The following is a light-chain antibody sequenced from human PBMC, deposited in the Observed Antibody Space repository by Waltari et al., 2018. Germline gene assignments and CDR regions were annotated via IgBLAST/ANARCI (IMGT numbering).Light chain of an antibody. CDR1: QGVGRS. Sequence: EIVLTQSPGTLSLSPGERGTLSCRASQGVGRSLGWYQQKHGQAPRLLIDDASTRATGTPDRFSGGGSGTDFSLTISRLEPEDFAVYYCQMYVRLPVTFGQGTKVEI. J-gene: IGKJ1*01. V-gene: IGKV3-20*01. CDR2: DAS. CDR3: QMYVRLPVT.